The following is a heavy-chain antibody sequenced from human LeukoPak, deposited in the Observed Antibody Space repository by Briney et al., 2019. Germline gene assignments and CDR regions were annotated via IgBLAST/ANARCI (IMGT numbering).Heavy chain of an antibody. V-gene: IGHV3-7*03. CDR2: IKQDGSEK. CDR1: GFTFSHYW. CDR3: ARRAGAYSHPYDY. J-gene: IGHJ4*02. Sequence: GGSLRLSCAASGFTFSHYWMSWVRQAPGKGLEWVANIKQDGSEKYYVDSMKGRFTISRDNTKNSLYLQMNSLRAEDTAVYYCARRAGAYSHPYDYWGQGTLVTVSS. D-gene: IGHD4/OR15-4a*01.